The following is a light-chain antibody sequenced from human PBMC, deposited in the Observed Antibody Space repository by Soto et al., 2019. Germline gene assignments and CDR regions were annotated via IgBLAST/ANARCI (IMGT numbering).Light chain of an antibody. V-gene: IGLV2-23*02. CDR2: EVN. CDR3: CSYAGNGAWV. J-gene: IGLJ3*02. Sequence: QSVLTQPASVSGSPGQSITISCSGTYNLVSWYQQHPGKAPKLMIFEVNKRPSGVSDRFSGSKSGNTASLTISGLQAEDEGDFFCCSYAGNGAWVFGGGTKVTVL. CDR1: YNL.